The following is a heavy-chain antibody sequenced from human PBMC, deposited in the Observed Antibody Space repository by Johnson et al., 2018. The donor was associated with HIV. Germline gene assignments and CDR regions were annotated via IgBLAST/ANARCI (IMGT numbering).Heavy chain of an antibody. CDR2: IWYDGSNK. CDR1: GFIFSSYG. J-gene: IGHJ3*02. V-gene: IGHV3-30*02. D-gene: IGHD6-13*01. Sequence: QVQLVESGGGVVQPGGSLRLSCAASGFIFSSYGMHWVRQAPGKGLEWVAFIWYDGSNKYYADSVKGRFTISRDNSKNTLYLQMNSLRAEDTAVYDCARVRAAAVSDAFDIWGQGTMVTVSS. CDR3: ARVRAAAVSDAFDI.